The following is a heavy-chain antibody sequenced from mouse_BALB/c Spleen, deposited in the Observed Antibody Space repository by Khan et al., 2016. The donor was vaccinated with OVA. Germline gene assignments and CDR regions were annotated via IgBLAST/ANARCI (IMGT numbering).Heavy chain of an antibody. J-gene: IGHJ2*01. D-gene: IGHD1-3*01. V-gene: IGHV2-9*02. Sequence: QVQLKESGPGLVAPSQSLSITCTVSGFSLTSYGVHWVRQPPGKGLEWLGVIWAGGSSNYNSALMSRLSISKDNTKSQVYLKRNSRQTGDTAKYYCARLEDIWGQGTTLTVSS. CDR3: ARLEDI. CDR1: GFSLTSYG. CDR2: IWAGGSS.